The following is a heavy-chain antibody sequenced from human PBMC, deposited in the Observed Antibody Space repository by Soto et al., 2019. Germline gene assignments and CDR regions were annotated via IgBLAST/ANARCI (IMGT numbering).Heavy chain of an antibody. CDR3: AKDRSDYRWFDP. J-gene: IGHJ5*02. V-gene: IGHV3-30*18. CDR2: ISDDGSNK. Sequence: PGGSLRLSCAASGFNFSNYGMQWVRQAPGKGLEWVAVISDDGSNKYYADSVKGRFAISRDNDKNTLFLQMNGLRPEDTAVYYCAKDRSDYRWFDPWGQGSLVTVSS. D-gene: IGHD6-25*01. CDR1: GFNFSNYG.